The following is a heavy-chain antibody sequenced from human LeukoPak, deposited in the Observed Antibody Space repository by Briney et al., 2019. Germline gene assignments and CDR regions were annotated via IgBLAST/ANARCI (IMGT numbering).Heavy chain of an antibody. V-gene: IGHV3-30*09. CDR3: ARANTPFADY. J-gene: IGHJ4*02. D-gene: IGHD2-2*02. CDR2: ISYDGSNK. CDR1: RFTFSSYD. Sequence: GRSLRLSCAASRFTFSSYDMHWVRQAPGKGLEWVAVISYDGSNKYYADSVKGRFAISRDNSKNTVYLQMNSLRVEVTAVYYCARANTPFADYWGQGTLVTVSS.